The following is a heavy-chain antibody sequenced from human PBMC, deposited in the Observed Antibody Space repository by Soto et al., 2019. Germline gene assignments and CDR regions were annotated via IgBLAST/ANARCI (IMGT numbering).Heavy chain of an antibody. Sequence: QVQLQESGPGLLKPSETLSLTCTVSGASVNSGSYYWTWIRQPPGQRLEWIGFVHHSGTTHLNASLKSRVTISIDTSKNQFFLNLNSMTAADAAVYYCARDSSGRHDYWGQGTLVAVSS. CDR2: VHHSGTT. CDR1: GASVNSGSYY. V-gene: IGHV4-61*01. CDR3: ARDSSGRHDY. D-gene: IGHD3-22*01. J-gene: IGHJ4*02.